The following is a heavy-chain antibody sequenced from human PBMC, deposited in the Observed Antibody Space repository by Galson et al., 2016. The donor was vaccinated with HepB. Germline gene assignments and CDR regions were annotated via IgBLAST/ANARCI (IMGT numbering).Heavy chain of an antibody. J-gene: IGHJ4*02. Sequence: SVKVSCKASGFTFTTSAVQWVRQARGRRLEWIGWIVVASGKTNYAQKFPERVTITRDKSTSTAYMELNNLTSENTAVYYCAALRVAFYDFWRCSEYFDYWGQGTQVTVSS. CDR1: GFTFTTSA. CDR3: AALRVAFYDFWRCSEYFDY. CDR2: IVVASGKT. D-gene: IGHD3-3*01. V-gene: IGHV1-58*01.